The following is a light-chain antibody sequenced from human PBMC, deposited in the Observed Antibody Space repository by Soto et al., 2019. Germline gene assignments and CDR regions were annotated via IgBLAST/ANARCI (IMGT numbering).Light chain of an antibody. CDR2: DAS. CDR1: QSISSW. V-gene: IGKV1-5*01. CDR3: QQYNNFWT. Sequence: DIQMTQSPSALSASVGDRVTITCRASQSISSWLAWYQQKPGKAPRLLIYDASYLERGVPSRFSDSGSGTDFTLTISDLQPDDLGTYYCQQYNNFWTFGPGTKVEI. J-gene: IGKJ1*01.